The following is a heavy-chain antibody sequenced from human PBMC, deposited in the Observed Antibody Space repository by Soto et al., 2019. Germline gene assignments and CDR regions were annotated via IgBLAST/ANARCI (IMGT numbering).Heavy chain of an antibody. V-gene: IGHV3-30*04. CDR1: GFTFSSYA. CDR3: GRDLRDWDSGSYSYDY. CDR2: ISYDGGEK. Sequence: PGGSLRLSCAASGFTFSSYAMHWVRQAPGKGLEWVAVISYDGGEKNYVDSVKGRFTISRDNAKKSLYLQMNSLRAEDTAVYYCGRDLRDWDSGSYSYDYWGQGTLVTVSS. D-gene: IGHD1-26*01. J-gene: IGHJ4*02.